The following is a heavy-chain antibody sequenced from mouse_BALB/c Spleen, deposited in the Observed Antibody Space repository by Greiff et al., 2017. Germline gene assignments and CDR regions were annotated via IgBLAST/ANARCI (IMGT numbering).Heavy chain of an antibody. J-gene: IGHJ2*01. CDR3: ARRGDYRYDETSYYFDY. CDR2: ISYDGSN. D-gene: IGHD2-14*01. CDR1: GYSITSGYY. Sequence: EVKLQESGPGLVKPSQSLSLTCSVTGYSITSGYYWNWIRQFPGNKLEWMGYISYDGSNNYNPSLKNRISITRDTSKNQFFLKLNSVTTEDTATYYCARRGDYRYDETSYYFDYWGQGTTLTVSS. V-gene: IGHV3-6*02.